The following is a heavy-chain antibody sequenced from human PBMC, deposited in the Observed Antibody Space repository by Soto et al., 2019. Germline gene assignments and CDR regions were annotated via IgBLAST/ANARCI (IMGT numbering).Heavy chain of an antibody. D-gene: IGHD6-19*01. CDR1: GGSISSSSYY. J-gene: IGHJ3*02. V-gene: IGHV4-39*01. CDR3: ARLGIAVWLENLDAFDI. CDR2: IYYSGST. Sequence: PSETLSLTCTVSGGSISSSSYYWGWIRQPPGKGLEWIGSIYYSGSTYYNPSLKSRVTISVDTSKNQFSLKLSSVTAADTAVYYCARLGIAVWLENLDAFDIWGQGKMVTVSS.